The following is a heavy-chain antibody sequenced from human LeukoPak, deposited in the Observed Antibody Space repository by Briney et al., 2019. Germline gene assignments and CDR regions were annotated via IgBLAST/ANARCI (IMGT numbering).Heavy chain of an antibody. D-gene: IGHD3-3*01. V-gene: IGHV4-39*01. CDR2: IYYSGST. Sequence: PSETLSLTCTVSGGSISSSSYYWGWIRQPPGKGLEWIGSIYYSGSTYYNPSLKSRVTISVDTSKNQFSLKLSSVTAADTAVYYCAGPYYDFWSGYPHPYYYGMDVWGQGTTVTVSS. CDR3: AGPYYDFWSGYPHPYYYGMDV. J-gene: IGHJ6*02. CDR1: GGSISSSSYY.